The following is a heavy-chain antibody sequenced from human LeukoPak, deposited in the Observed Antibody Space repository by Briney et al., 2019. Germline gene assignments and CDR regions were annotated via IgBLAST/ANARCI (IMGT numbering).Heavy chain of an antibody. CDR3: ARGYYCSGGTCYSNTWFGP. CDR2: ISSTSSTI. Sequence: GGSLRLSCAASGFTFTSYTMNWVRQAPGKGLEWVSYISSTSSTICYADSVKGRFTISRDNAKSSLYLQMNSLRDEDTAVYYCARGYYCSGGTCYSNTWFGPWGQGTLVTVSS. V-gene: IGHV3-48*02. D-gene: IGHD2-15*01. CDR1: GFTFTSYT. J-gene: IGHJ5*02.